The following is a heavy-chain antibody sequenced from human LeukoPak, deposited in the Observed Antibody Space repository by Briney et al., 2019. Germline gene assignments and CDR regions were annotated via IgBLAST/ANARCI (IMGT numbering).Heavy chain of an antibody. CDR1: GDSVPSSSAA. CDR2: TYYRSKWYN. D-gene: IGHD2-15*01. Sequence: SQTLSLTCVISGDSVPSSSAAWNWIRQSPSRGLEWLGRTYYRSKWYNDYVVSVKSRITINPDTSKNQFSLQLNSVTPEDTAVYYCARRPLGYCSGGSCYQDFYYGMDVWGQGTTVTVSS. CDR3: ARRPLGYCSGGSCYQDFYYGMDV. J-gene: IGHJ6*02. V-gene: IGHV6-1*01.